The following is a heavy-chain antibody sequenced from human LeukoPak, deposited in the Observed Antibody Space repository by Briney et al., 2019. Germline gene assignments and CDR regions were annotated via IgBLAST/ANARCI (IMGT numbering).Heavy chain of an antibody. V-gene: IGHV1-2*02. CDR1: GYTFTGYY. CDR2: INPNSGGT. CDR3: ASTMIVVVIMGNAFDI. Sequence: ASVKVSCKASGYTFTGYYMHWVRQAPGQGLEWMGWINPNSGGTNYAQKCRGRVTMTRDTYISTAYMELSRLRSDDTAVYYCASTMIVVVIMGNAFDIWGQGTMVTVSS. D-gene: IGHD3-22*01. J-gene: IGHJ3*02.